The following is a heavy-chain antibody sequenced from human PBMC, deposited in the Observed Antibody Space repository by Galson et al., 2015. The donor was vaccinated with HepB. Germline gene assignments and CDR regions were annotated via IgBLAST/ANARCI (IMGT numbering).Heavy chain of an antibody. J-gene: IGHJ5*02. V-gene: IGHV3-33*01. CDR3: ARDQDYYGSGSYSSWFDP. CDR2: IWYDGSNK. D-gene: IGHD3-10*01. CDR1: GFTFSSYG. Sequence: SLRLSCAASGFTFSSYGMHWVRQAPGKGLEWVAVIWYDGSNKYYADSVKGRFTISRDNSKNTLYLQMNSLRAEDTAVYYCARDQDYYGSGSYSSWFDPWGQGTLVTVSS.